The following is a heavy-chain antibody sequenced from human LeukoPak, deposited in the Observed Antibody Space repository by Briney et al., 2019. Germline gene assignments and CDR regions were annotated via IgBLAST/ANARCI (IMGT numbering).Heavy chain of an antibody. CDR1: GYSLSSNG. CDR2: IGDYSGNT. J-gene: IGHJ4*02. V-gene: IGHV1-18*01. Sequence: ASVKVSCKASGYSLSSNGISWARQAPGQGLEWMGWIGDYSGNTKYAQNFQGRVTMTTDTSTSTAYMELRSLRSDDTAVYYCAREGATDYYFDYWGQGTLVTVSS. D-gene: IGHD4-11*01. CDR3: AREGATDYYFDY.